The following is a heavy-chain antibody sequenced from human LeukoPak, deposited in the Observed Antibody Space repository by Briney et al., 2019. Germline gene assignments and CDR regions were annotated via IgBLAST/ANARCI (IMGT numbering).Heavy chain of an antibody. D-gene: IGHD7-27*01. Sequence: RASVKVSCKASGYSFITYDMYWVRQAPGQRLEWMGWIIPGNGKTKYSQKLQGRVSITRDTSATTVYMDLSSLRSEDTAVYYCARDGVVGTGIAFDIWGQGTMVTVSS. CDR2: IIPGNGKT. CDR1: GYSFITYD. J-gene: IGHJ3*02. CDR3: ARDGVVGTGIAFDI. V-gene: IGHV1-3*01.